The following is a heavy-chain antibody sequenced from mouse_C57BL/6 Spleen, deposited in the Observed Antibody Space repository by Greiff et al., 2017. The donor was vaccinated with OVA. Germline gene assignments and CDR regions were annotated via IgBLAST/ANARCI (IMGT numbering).Heavy chain of an antibody. V-gene: IGHV1-26*01. CDR3: ARNSNYYGSSYNFDY. Sequence: EVKLQQSGPELVKPGASVKISCKASGYTFTDYYMNWVKQSHGKSLEWIGDINPNNGGTSYNQKFKGKATLTVDKSSSTAYMELRSLTSEDSAVYYCARNSNYYGSSYNFDYWGQGTTLTVSS. CDR1: GYTFTDYY. J-gene: IGHJ2*01. D-gene: IGHD1-1*01. CDR2: INPNNGGT.